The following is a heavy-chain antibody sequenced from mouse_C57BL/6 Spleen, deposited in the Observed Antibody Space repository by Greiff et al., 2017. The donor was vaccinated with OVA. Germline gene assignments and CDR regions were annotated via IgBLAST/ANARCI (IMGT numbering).Heavy chain of an antibody. CDR2: INPSTGGT. CDR1: GYSFTGYY. CDR3: ARRGSSSYYFDY. J-gene: IGHJ2*01. Sequence: VQLQQSGPELVKPGASVKISCKASGYSFTGYYMNWVKQSPEKSLEWIGEINPSTGGTTYNQKFKSKATLTVDKSSSTAYMQLQCLTSEDSAVYYCARRGSSSYYFDYWGHGTTLTVSS. D-gene: IGHD1-1*01. V-gene: IGHV1-42*01.